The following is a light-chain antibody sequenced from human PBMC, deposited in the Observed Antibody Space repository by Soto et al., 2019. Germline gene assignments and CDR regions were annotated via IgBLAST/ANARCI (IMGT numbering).Light chain of an antibody. CDR3: QQYDSTPPT. CDR1: QSVNSNY. J-gene: IGKJ1*01. CDR2: GAS. V-gene: IGKV3-20*01. Sequence: EIVLTQSPGTLSLSPGDRATLSCRASQSVNSNYLAWYQRKPGQAPRLLIYGASNRATDIPSRFSASGSGTDFTLTITRLEAEDFAVYYCQQYDSTPPTFGQGTKVEVK.